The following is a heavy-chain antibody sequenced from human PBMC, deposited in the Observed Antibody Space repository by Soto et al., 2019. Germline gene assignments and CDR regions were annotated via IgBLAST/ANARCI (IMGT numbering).Heavy chain of an antibody. CDR1: GFTFSSYG. V-gene: IGHV3-30*18. J-gene: IGHJ6*02. D-gene: IGHD5-12*01. CDR3: AKDQGDSGYDSYYYYGMDV. Sequence: GGSLRLSCAASGFTFSSYGMHWVRQAPGKGLEWVAVISYDGSNKYYADSVKGRFTISRDNSKNTLYLQMNSLRAEDTAVYYCAKDQGDSGYDSYYYYGMDVWGQGTTVTVSS. CDR2: ISYDGSNK.